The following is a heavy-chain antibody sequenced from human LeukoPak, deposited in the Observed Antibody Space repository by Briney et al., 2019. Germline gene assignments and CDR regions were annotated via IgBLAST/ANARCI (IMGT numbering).Heavy chain of an antibody. CDR1: GGSISSGGYS. CDR2: IYHSGST. D-gene: IGHD4-17*01. CDR3: ARGYGDFFIDY. Sequence: SETLPLTCAVSGGSISSGGYSWSWIRQPPGKGLEWIGYIYHSGSTYYNPSLKSRVTISVDRSKNQFSLKLSSVTAADTAVYYCARGYGDFFIDYWGQGTLVTVSS. J-gene: IGHJ4*02. V-gene: IGHV4-30-2*01.